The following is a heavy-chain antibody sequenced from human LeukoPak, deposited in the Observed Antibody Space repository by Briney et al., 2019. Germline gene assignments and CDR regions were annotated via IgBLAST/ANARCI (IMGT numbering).Heavy chain of an antibody. D-gene: IGHD6-13*01. V-gene: IGHV5-51*01. CDR3: ARLSGQQLVLYYFDY. Sequence: GESLKISCKGSGYSFTSYWIGWVRQMPGKGLEWMGIIYPGDSDTRYSPSFQGQVTISADKSISTAYLQWSSLKASDTAMYYCARLSGQQLVLYYFDYWGQGTLVTVSS. J-gene: IGHJ4*02. CDR2: IYPGDSDT. CDR1: GYSFTSYW.